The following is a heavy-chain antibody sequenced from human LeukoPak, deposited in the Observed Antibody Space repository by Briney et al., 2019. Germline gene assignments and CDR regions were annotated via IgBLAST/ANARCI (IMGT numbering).Heavy chain of an antibody. Sequence: GGSLRLSCAASGFTFSSYWMHWVRQAPGKGLVWVSRINSDGSSTSYADSVKGRFTISRDNAKNSLYLRMNSLRAEDTAVYYCAREMGAAAGREYYYYYYGMDVWGQGTTVTVSS. CDR1: GFTFSSYW. CDR3: AREMGAAAGREYYYYYYGMDV. J-gene: IGHJ6*02. D-gene: IGHD6-13*01. CDR2: INSDGSST. V-gene: IGHV3-74*01.